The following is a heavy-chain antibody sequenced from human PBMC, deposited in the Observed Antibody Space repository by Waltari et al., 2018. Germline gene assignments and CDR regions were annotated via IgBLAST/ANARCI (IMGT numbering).Heavy chain of an antibody. CDR2: IYYSGST. CDR1: GFTFGDYP. V-gene: IGHV4-30-2*03. CDR3: ARETRTLRYYYGSGSYAH. D-gene: IGHD3-10*01. Sequence: QLVESGGGLVQPGRSLRLSCATSGFTFGDYPMSWVRQAPGKGLEWIGSIYYSGSTYYNPSLKSRVTISVDTSKNQFSLKLSSVTAADTAVYYCARETRTLRYYYGSGSYAHWGQGTLVTVSS. J-gene: IGHJ4*02.